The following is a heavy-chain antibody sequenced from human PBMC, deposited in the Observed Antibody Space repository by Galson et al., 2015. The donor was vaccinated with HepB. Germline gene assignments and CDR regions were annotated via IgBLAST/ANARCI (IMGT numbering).Heavy chain of an antibody. CDR1: GFTFSSHG. Sequence: SLRLSCAASGFTFSSHGMHWVRQAPGKGLEWVAVIWYDGGDKYYAGSVKGRLTISRDNSKNTLYLQMNSLRDEDTAVYYCARDRERLRGWSYMDVWGKGDHGHRPL. V-gene: IGHV3-33*01. CDR2: IWYDGGDK. J-gene: IGHJ6*03. CDR3: ARDRERLRGWSYMDV. D-gene: IGHD2-15*01.